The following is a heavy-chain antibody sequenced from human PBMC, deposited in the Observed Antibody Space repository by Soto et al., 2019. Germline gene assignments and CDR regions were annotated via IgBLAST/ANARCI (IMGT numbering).Heavy chain of an antibody. J-gene: IGHJ6*02. CDR1: GFTCDDYT. Sequence: GGSLRLSCAASGFTCDDYTRHWVRQAPGKGLEWVSLISWDGGSTYYADSVKGRFTISRDNSKNSLYLQMNSLRTEDTALYYCARGPYSTIMYYYYGMDVRGQRTTVTVSS. V-gene: IGHV3-43*01. CDR2: ISWDGGST. D-gene: IGHD6-13*01. CDR3: ARGPYSTIMYYYYGMDV.